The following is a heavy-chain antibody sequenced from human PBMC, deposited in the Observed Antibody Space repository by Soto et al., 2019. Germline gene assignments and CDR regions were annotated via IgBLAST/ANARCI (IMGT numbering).Heavy chain of an antibody. J-gene: IGHJ4*02. V-gene: IGHV3-48*02. CDR1: GFTFRSFS. D-gene: IGHD6-25*01. CDR2: ISGTDTA. Sequence: GGSLRLSCVASGFTFRSFSLNWVRQAPGKGLEWVSYISGTDTAYYADSVKGRFTISRDSAKNSVYLHMTSVREEDTAVYYCARGPAATAFYFDYWGQGTPVTVSS. CDR3: ARGPAATAFYFDY.